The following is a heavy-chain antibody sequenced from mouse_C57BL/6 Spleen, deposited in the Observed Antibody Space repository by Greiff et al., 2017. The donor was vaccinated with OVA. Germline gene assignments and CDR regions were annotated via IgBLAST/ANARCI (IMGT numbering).Heavy chain of an antibody. CDR1: GYAFSSYW. J-gene: IGHJ3*01. CDR3: ARGEEGYYGSNPFAY. V-gene: IGHV1-80*01. D-gene: IGHD1-1*01. CDR2: INPGDGDT. Sequence: QVQLQQSGAELVKPGASVKISCKASGYAFSSYWMNWVKQRPGKGLEWIGKINPGDGDTNYNGKFKGKATLTADKSSSTSYMQLSSLTSEDSAVYFGARGEEGYYGSNPFAYWGQGTLVTVSA.